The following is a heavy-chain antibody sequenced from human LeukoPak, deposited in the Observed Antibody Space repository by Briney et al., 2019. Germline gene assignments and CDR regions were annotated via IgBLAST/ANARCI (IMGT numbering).Heavy chain of an antibody. Sequence: QPGGSLRLSCAASGFTFSSYAMSWVRQAPGKGLEWVSAISGSGGSTYYADSVKGRFTISRDNSKNTLYLQMNSLRAEDTAVYYCAKDQFLSGLTTMDVWGQGTTVTVSS. D-gene: IGHD3-3*01. CDR2: ISGSGGST. V-gene: IGHV3-23*01. CDR1: GFTFSSYA. J-gene: IGHJ6*02. CDR3: AKDQFLSGLTTMDV.